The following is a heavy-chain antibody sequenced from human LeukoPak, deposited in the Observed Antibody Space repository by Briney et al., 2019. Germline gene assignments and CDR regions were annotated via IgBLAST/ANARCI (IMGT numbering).Heavy chain of an antibody. CDR2: ISSSSSYI. V-gene: IGHV3-21*01. CDR3: ARGGYDILTGSGYDY. D-gene: IGHD3-9*01. CDR1: GFTFSSYA. Sequence: GGSLRLSCAASGFTFSSYAMSWVRQAPGKGLEWVSSISSSSSYIYYADSVKGRFTISRDNAKNSLYLQMNSLRAEDTAVYYCARGGYDILTGSGYDYWGQGTLVTVSS. J-gene: IGHJ4*02.